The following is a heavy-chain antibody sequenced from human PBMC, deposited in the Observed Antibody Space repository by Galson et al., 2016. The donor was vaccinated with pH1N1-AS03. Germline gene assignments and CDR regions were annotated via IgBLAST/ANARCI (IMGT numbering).Heavy chain of an antibody. CDR3: ARSPGDQLLPPFDP. J-gene: IGHJ5*02. D-gene: IGHD1-26*01. Sequence: SVKVSCKASGGKFSSYAISWVRQAPGQGLEWMGGIIGMFGTTNYAQRFQGRVTITADENTSTAYMDLSSLKSEDTADYYCARSPGDQLLPPFDPWGQGTPVAVSS. CDR1: GGKFSSYA. CDR2: IIGMFGTT. V-gene: IGHV1-69*13.